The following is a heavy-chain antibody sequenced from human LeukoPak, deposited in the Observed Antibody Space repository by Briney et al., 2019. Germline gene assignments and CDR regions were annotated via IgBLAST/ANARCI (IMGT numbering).Heavy chain of an antibody. V-gene: IGHV4-59*08. J-gene: IGHJ2*01. CDR2: IYYSGST. D-gene: IGHD6-19*01. Sequence: SETLSLTCTVSGGSISSYYWSWIRQPPGKGLEWIGYIYYSGSTNYNPSLKSRVTISVDTSKNQFSLKLSSVTAADTAVYYCARQELKPLGPSTSSSGPYWYFDLWGRGTLVTVSS. CDR1: GGSISSYY. CDR3: ARQELKPLGPSTSSSGPYWYFDL.